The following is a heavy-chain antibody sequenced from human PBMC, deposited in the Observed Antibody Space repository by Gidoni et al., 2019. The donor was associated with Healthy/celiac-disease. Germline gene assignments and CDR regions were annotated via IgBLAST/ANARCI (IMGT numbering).Heavy chain of an antibody. V-gene: IGHV4-61*02. CDR3: ARGSPGGSGSYPGTALDY. D-gene: IGHD3-10*01. CDR1: GGSISSGSYS. CDR2: ISTTGSS. Sequence: QVQLQESGPGLVKPSQTLSLTCTVSGGSISSGSYSWSWIRQPAGKGLEWIGRISTTGSSNYNPSLKSRVTISVETSKNQFSLKLSSVTAADTAVYYCARGSPGGSGSYPGTALDYWGQGTLVTVSS. J-gene: IGHJ4*02.